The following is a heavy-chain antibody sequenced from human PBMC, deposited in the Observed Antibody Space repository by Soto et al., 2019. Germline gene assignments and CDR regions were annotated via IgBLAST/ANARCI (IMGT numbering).Heavy chain of an antibody. D-gene: IGHD2-15*01. CDR1: CYTFTSYG. Sequence: SVKVSFKASCYTFTSYGISWVRQAPVQGLEWMGWISAYNGNTNYAQKLQGRVTMTTDTSTSTAYMELRSLRSDDTAVYYCAREYCSGGSCYFGLYYFDYWGQGTLVTVYS. CDR3: AREYCSGGSCYFGLYYFDY. J-gene: IGHJ4*02. V-gene: IGHV1-18*01. CDR2: ISAYNGNT.